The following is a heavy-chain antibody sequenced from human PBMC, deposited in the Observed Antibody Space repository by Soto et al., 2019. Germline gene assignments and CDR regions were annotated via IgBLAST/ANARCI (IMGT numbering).Heavy chain of an antibody. D-gene: IGHD6-19*01. V-gene: IGHV3-23*01. CDR2: LGNSGANT. Sequence: GGSLRLSCAASGFTFSTFAMSWVRQAPGKGLEWVSGLGNSGANTYYADSVKGRFTISRDNSKNTLFFQMNSLRVEDTAVYYCVKTGSGHHFDYWGLGTLVTVSS. J-gene: IGHJ4*02. CDR1: GFTFSTFA. CDR3: VKTGSGHHFDY.